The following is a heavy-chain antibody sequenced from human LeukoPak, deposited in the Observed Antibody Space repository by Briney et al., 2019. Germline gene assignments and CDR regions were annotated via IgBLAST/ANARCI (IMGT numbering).Heavy chain of an antibody. D-gene: IGHD3-3*01. CDR1: GFTFSSYG. V-gene: IGHV3-30*18. J-gene: IGHJ6*02. CDR3: AKAPEYDFWSGYHLNYYYGMDV. CDR2: ISYDGSNK. Sequence: GGSLRLSCAASGFTFSSYGMHWVHQAPGKGLERVAVISYDGSNKYYADSVKGRFTISRDNSKNTLYLQMNSLRAEDTAVYYCAKAPEYDFWSGYHLNYYYGMDVWGQGTTVTVSS.